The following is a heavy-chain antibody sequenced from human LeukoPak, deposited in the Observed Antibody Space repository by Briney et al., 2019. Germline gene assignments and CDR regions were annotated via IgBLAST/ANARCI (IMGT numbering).Heavy chain of an antibody. CDR1: GFTFDDYA. CDR3: AKDNAEQWLVRSYYYYYMDV. V-gene: IGHV3-43*02. D-gene: IGHD6-19*01. Sequence: PGGSLRLSCAASGFTFDDYAMHWVRQAPGKGLEWVSLISGDGGSTYYADSVKGRFTISRDNSKNSLYLQMNSPRTEDTALYYCAKDNAEQWLVRSYYYYYMDVWGKGTTVTVSS. CDR2: ISGDGGST. J-gene: IGHJ6*03.